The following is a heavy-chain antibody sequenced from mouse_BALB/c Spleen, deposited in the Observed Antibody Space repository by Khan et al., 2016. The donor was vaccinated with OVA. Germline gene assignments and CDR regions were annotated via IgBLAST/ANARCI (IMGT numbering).Heavy chain of an antibody. CDR2: INPITGYT. Sequence: QVQLQQSGAELAKPGASVKMSCKASGYTFTSYWIHWVKQRPGPGLEWIGYINPITGYTDYNQKFKDKATLPADKSSSTAYMQLSRLPSEDSAVYYGARAGVYDGYYAWFAYWGQGTLVTVSA. J-gene: IGHJ3*01. D-gene: IGHD2-3*01. CDR3: ARAGVYDGYYAWFAY. CDR1: GYTFTSYW. V-gene: IGHV1-7*01.